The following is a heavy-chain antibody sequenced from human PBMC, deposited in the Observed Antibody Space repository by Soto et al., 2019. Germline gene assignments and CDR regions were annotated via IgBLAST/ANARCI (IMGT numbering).Heavy chain of an antibody. J-gene: IGHJ6*02. CDR1: GRSIGSSNW. V-gene: IGHV4-4*02. CDR2: IYHSGST. CDR3: XRDLFDSSSYYYYGMDF. D-gene: IGHD2-21*01. Sequence: ASETLSLTCAGTGRSIGSSNWWSWVRQPPGKGLEWIGEIYHSGSTNYNPSLKSRVTXAVDKSKNQFSLKLSSVTAADTAVYYGXRDLFDSSSYYYYGMDFWGQGTSVTVSS.